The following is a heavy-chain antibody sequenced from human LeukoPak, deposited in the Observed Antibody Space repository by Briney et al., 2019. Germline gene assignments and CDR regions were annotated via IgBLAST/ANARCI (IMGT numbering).Heavy chain of an antibody. CDR1: GGSISSSSCY. Sequence: SETLSLTCTVSGGSISSSSCYWGWIRQPPGKGLEWIGSIYYSGSTYYNPSLKSRVTISVDTSKNQFSLKLSSVTAADTAVYYCARYLGSSWYYYFDYWGQGTLVTVSS. V-gene: IGHV4-39*01. CDR3: ARYLGSSWYYYFDY. D-gene: IGHD6-13*01. CDR2: IYYSGST. J-gene: IGHJ4*02.